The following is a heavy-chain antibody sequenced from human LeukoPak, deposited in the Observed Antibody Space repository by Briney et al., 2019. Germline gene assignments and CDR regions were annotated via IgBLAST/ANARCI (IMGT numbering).Heavy chain of an antibody. J-gene: IGHJ6*03. Sequence: SETLSLTCTVSGGSISTYYWSWIRQPPGKGLEWIGYIYYSGSTNYNPSLKSRVTISVDTSKNQFSLKLGSVTAADTAVYYCARTVHDYGDPPYYYYYYMDVWGKGTTVTISS. V-gene: IGHV4-59*08. CDR1: GGSISTYY. D-gene: IGHD4-17*01. CDR2: IYYSGST. CDR3: ARTVHDYGDPPYYYYYYMDV.